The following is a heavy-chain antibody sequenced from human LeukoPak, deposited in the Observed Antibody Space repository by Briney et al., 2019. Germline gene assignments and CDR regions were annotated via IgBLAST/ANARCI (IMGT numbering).Heavy chain of an antibody. CDR3: TTDSGSYLGDAFDI. CDR1: GFTFSNAW. J-gene: IGHJ3*02. Sequence: GGSLRLSCAASGFTFSNAWMSWVRQAPGKGLEWVGRIKSKTDGGTTDYAAPVKGRFTISRDDSKNTLYLQMSSLKTEDTAVYYCTTDSGSYLGDAFDIWGQGTMVTVSS. V-gene: IGHV3-15*01. D-gene: IGHD1-26*01. CDR2: IKSKTDGGTT.